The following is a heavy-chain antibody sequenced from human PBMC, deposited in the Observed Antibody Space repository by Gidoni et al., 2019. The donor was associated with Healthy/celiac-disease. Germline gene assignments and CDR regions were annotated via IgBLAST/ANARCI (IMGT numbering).Heavy chain of an antibody. CDR3: ARGGYMGRDYYYGMDV. D-gene: IGHD5-12*01. Sequence: QVQLVESGGGVVQPGRSLRLSCAASGFTFSSYGMHWVRQAPGKGLEWVAVIWYDGSNKYYADSVKGRFTISRDNSKNTLYLQMNSLRAEDTAVYYCARGGYMGRDYYYGMDVWGQGTTVTVSS. CDR1: GFTFSSYG. V-gene: IGHV3-33*01. CDR2: IWYDGSNK. J-gene: IGHJ6*02.